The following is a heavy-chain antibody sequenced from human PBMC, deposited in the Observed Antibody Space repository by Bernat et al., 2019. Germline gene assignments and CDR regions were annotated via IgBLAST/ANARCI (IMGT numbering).Heavy chain of an antibody. CDR1: GFTFSNYA. CDR3: ARDRRGTDSGGLDV. J-gene: IGHJ6*02. Sequence: QVQLVESGGGVVQPGGSLRLSGAASGFTFSNYARHWVRQAPGKGLEWVAAFSFDGINKYYADSVKGRFTISRDNSKNTVYLQMNSLRVEDTALYYCARDRRGTDSGGLDVWGQGTTAIVSS. V-gene: IGHV3-30-3*01. CDR2: FSFDGINK. D-gene: IGHD3-16*01.